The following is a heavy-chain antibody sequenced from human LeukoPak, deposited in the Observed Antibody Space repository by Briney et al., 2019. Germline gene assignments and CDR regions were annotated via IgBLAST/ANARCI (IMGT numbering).Heavy chain of an antibody. J-gene: IGHJ5*02. CDR3: ARQVVRGVPRAGWFDP. CDR1: GYSISSGYY. D-gene: IGHD3-10*01. V-gene: IGHV4-38-2*02. CDR2: IYHSGST. Sequence: PSETLSLTCTVSGYSISSGYYWGWIRQPPGKGLEWIGSIYHSGSTYYNPSLKSRVTISVDTSKNQFSLKLSSVTAADTAVYYCARQVVRGVPRAGWFDPWGQGTLVTVSS.